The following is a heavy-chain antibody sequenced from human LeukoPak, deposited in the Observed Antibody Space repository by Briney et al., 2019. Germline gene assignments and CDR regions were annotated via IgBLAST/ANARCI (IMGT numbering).Heavy chain of an antibody. Sequence: SETLSLTCTVSGGSISSYYWSWIRQPPGKGLEWIGYISYSGSTNFNPSLKSRVTISVDTSKNQFSLKLSSVTAADTAVYYCARGVRWLQLSYFDYWGQGTLVTVSS. V-gene: IGHV4-59*12. CDR1: GGSISSYY. D-gene: IGHD5-24*01. J-gene: IGHJ4*02. CDR3: ARGVRWLQLSYFDY. CDR2: ISYSGST.